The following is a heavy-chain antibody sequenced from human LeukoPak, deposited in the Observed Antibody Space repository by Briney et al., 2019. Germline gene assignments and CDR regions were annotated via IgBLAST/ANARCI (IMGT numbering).Heavy chain of an antibody. CDR2: IIPIFGTA. CDR1: GGTFSSYA. D-gene: IGHD3-9*01. Sequence: SVKVSCKASGGTFSSYAISWVRQAPGQRLEWMGGIIPIFGTANYAQKFQGRVTITADESTSTAYMELSSLRSEDTAVYYCAKEGGYDILTGYHLNWFDPWGQGTLVTVSS. J-gene: IGHJ5*02. V-gene: IGHV1-69*13. CDR3: AKEGGYDILTGYHLNWFDP.